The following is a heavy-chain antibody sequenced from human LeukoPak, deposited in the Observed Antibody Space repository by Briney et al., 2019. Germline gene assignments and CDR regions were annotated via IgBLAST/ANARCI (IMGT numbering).Heavy chain of an antibody. D-gene: IGHD5-18*01. CDR3: ARYEAGYSYGYNWLDP. CDR1: GGSINSYY. V-gene: IGHV4-59*01. J-gene: IGHJ5*02. Sequence: NPSETLSLTCTVSGGSINSYYWSWIRQPPGKGLEWIGYIYYSGTTSYYPSFKNRVTISVDTSKNQFSLNLNSVTAADTAMYYCARYEAGYSYGYNWLDPWGQGTLVTVSS. CDR2: IYYSGTT.